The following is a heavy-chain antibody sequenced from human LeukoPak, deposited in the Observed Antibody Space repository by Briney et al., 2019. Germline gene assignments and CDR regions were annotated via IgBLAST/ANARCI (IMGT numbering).Heavy chain of an antibody. CDR3: ARADRLHGGPYLIGP. D-gene: IGHD2-21*01. J-gene: IGHJ5*02. CDR2: INPNSGGT. CDR1: GYSFTDYY. V-gene: IGHV1-2*02. Sequence: ASVKLSCTSSGYSFTDYYMHWVRQAPGQGLEWMGWINPNSGGTNSAQKFQGRVTMTRDTSITTVYMEVSWLTSDDAAIYYCARADRLHGGPYLIGPWGQGTLVTVSS.